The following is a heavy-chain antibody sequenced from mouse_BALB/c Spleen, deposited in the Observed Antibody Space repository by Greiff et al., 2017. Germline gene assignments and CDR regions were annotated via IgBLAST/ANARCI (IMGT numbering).Heavy chain of an antibody. CDR2: IWAGGST. J-gene: IGHJ3*01. V-gene: IGHV2-9*02. CDR3: ARETGTKGTWFAY. D-gene: IGHD4-1*01. CDR1: GFSLTSYG. Sequence: VQLVESGPGLVAPSQSLSITCTVSGFSLTSYGVHWVRQPPGKGLEWLGVIWAGGSTNYNSALMSRLSISKDNSKSQVFLKMNSLQTDDTAMYYCARETGTKGTWFAYWGQGTLVTVSA.